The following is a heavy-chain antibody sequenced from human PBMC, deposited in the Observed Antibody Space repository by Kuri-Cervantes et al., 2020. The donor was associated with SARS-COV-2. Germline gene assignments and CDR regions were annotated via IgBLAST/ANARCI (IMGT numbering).Heavy chain of an antibody. J-gene: IGHJ6*02. V-gene: IGHV3-11*01. CDR1: GFTFSDYY. CDR2: ISSSGSTI. CDR3: ARGAHDYYYYGMGV. Sequence: GESLKISCAASGFTFSDYYMGWIRQAPGKGLEWVSYISSSGSTIYYADSVKGRFAISRDNAKNSLYLQMNSLRAEDTAVYYCARGAHDYYYYGMGVWGQGTTVTVSS.